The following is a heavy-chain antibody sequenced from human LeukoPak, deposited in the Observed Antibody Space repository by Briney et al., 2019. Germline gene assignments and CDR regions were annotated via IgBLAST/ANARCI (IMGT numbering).Heavy chain of an antibody. CDR3: ARGQSIVGATGDY. D-gene: IGHD1-26*01. Sequence: SETLSLTCTVSGGSISSYYWSWIRQPAGKGLEWIGRIYSSGNTIYNPALKSRVTMSVDTSNNQFSLKLSSVTAADTAVYYCARGQSIVGATGDYWGQGTLVTVSS. CDR1: GGSISSYY. V-gene: IGHV4-4*07. CDR2: IYSSGNT. J-gene: IGHJ4*02.